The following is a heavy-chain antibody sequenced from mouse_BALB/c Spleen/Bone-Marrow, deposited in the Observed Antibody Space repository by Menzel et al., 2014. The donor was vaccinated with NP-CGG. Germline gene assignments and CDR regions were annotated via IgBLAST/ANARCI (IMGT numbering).Heavy chain of an antibody. Sequence: EVQLQQSGPELVKPGASMKISCKASGYSFTGYTMNWVKRSHGKNLEWIGLINPYNGGTSYNQKFKGKATLTVDKSSSAAYMELLSLSSEDSAVYYCARGITTVVPYAMDYWGQEASVTVSS. V-gene: IGHV1-18*01. CDR3: ARGITTVVPYAMDY. D-gene: IGHD1-1*01. J-gene: IGHJ4*01. CDR1: GYSFTGYT. CDR2: INPYNGGT.